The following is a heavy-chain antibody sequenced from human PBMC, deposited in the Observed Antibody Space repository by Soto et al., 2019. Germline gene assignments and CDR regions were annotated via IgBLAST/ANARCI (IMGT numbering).Heavy chain of an antibody. D-gene: IGHD6-19*01. Sequence: APVKVSCKASGYTFTSYGISWVRQAPGQGLEWMGWISAYNGNTNYAQKLQGRVTMTTDTSTSTAYMELRSLRSDDTAVYYCARDRLAVAGTGWFDPWGQGTLVTVSS. V-gene: IGHV1-18*01. CDR1: GYTFTSYG. CDR2: ISAYNGNT. J-gene: IGHJ5*02. CDR3: ARDRLAVAGTGWFDP.